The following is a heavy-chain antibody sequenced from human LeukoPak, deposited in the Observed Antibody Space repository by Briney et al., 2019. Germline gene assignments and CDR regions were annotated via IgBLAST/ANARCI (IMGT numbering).Heavy chain of an antibody. Sequence: PGGSLRLSCAASGFTFSSYAMSWVRQAPGKGLEGVSAISGSGGSTYYADSVKGRFTISRDNSKNALYLQMNSLRAEDTAVYYCAKFQVGATTRGMDVWGQGTTVTVSS. J-gene: IGHJ6*02. CDR1: GFTFSSYA. CDR2: ISGSGGST. D-gene: IGHD1-26*01. V-gene: IGHV3-23*01. CDR3: AKFQVGATTRGMDV.